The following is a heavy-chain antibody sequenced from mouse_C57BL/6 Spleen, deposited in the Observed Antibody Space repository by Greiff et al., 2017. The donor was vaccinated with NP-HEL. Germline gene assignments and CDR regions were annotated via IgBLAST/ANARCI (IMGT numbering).Heavy chain of an antibody. J-gene: IGHJ2*01. V-gene: IGHV5-6*01. Sequence: EVQGVESGGDLVKPGGSLKLSCAASGFTFSSYGMSWVRQTPDKRLEWVATISSGGSYTYYPDSVKGRFTISRDNAKNTLYLQMSSLKSEDTAMYYCARRGGLPYFDYWGQGTTLTVSS. CDR3: ARRGGLPYFDY. CDR2: ISSGGSYT. D-gene: IGHD2-4*01. CDR1: GFTFSSYG.